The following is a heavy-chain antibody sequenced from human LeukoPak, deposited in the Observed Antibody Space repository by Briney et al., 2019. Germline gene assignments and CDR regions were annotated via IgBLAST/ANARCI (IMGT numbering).Heavy chain of an antibody. D-gene: IGHD3-16*02. CDR1: GFTFSGSA. J-gene: IGHJ4*02. CDR2: IRSKANSYAT. Sequence: GGSLRLSCAASGFTFSGSAMHWVRQASGKGLEWVGRIRSKANSYATAYAASVKGRLTISRDDSKNTAYLQMNSLKTEDTAVYYCTRLDDYVWGSYRSFDYWGQGTLVTVSS. V-gene: IGHV3-73*01. CDR3: TRLDDYVWGSYRSFDY.